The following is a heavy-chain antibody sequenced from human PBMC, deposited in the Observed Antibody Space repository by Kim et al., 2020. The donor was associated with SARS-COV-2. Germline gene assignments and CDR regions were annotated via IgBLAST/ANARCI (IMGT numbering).Heavy chain of an antibody. V-gene: IGHV3-15*01. CDR3: THYNRSWN. CDR2: IRPKGEGGTP. J-gene: IGHJ4*02. CDR1: GFTFSNAW. Sequence: GGSLRLSCEASGFTFSNAWMSWVRQTPGKGLEWLGRIRPKGEGGTPDYAAPVRGRFTISRDDSQNTLYLQMSSLTTEDTAVYFCTHYNRSWNWGQGTLVTVSS. D-gene: IGHD3-22*01.